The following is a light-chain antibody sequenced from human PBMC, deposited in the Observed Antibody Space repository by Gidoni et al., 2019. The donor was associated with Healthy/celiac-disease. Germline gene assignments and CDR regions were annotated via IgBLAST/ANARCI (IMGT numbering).Light chain of an antibody. CDR1: QGIRND. CDR2: DAS. Sequence: AIQMTQSPSSLSASVGDRVTITCRATQGIRNDLGWYQQKPGKAPMLLIYDASTLQSGIPSRFSGSGSVTDFTLTISSLQPEDFATYYCLQDYIYPHTFXXXTKLEIK. CDR3: LQDYIYPHT. J-gene: IGKJ2*01. V-gene: IGKV1-6*01.